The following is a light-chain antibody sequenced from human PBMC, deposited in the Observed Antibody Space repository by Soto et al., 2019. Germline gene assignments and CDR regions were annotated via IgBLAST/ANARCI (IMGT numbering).Light chain of an antibody. J-gene: IGKJ1*01. CDR3: QHYNSYSEA. CDR2: KAS. V-gene: IGKV1-5*03. CDR1: QSISSW. Sequence: DIQMTQSPSILSASVGDRVTITCRASQSISSWLAWYQQKPGKVPKLLIYKASTLKSGVPSRFSGSGSGTEFTLTISSLQPDDFATYYRQHYNSYSEAFGQGTKV.